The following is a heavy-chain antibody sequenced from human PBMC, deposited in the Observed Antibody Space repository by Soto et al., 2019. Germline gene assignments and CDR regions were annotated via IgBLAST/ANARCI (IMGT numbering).Heavy chain of an antibody. J-gene: IGHJ4*02. CDR3: ARVEVRRWSTSRWDFDY. CDR2: IIPIFGTA. CDR1: GGTFSSYA. D-gene: IGHD2-2*01. Sequence: QVQLVQSGAEVKKPGSSVKVSCKASGGTFSSYAISWVRQAPGQGLEWMGGIIPIFGTANYAQKFQGRVTITADETTSTAYMELSSLRSEDTAVYYCARVEVRRWSTSRWDFDYWGQGTLVTISS. V-gene: IGHV1-69*01.